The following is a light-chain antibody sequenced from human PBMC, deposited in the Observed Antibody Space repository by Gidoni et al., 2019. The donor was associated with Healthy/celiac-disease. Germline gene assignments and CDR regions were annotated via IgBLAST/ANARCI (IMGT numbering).Light chain of an antibody. CDR2: DVS. V-gene: IGLV2-14*01. Sequence: QSALTQPASVSGSPEQSITISCTGTSSDVGGYHYVSWYPQHPGNAPKLMIYDVSNRPSGVSNRFSGSKSGNTASLTISGLQAEDEADYYCSSYTSSSTLYVFGTGTKVTVL. CDR1: SSDVGGYHY. J-gene: IGLJ1*01. CDR3: SSYTSSSTLYV.